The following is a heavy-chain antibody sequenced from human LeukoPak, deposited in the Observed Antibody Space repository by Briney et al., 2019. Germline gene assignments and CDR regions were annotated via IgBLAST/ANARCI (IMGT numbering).Heavy chain of an antibody. J-gene: IGHJ4*02. CDR1: GFTFSSYG. D-gene: IGHD2-15*01. CDR2: IWYDGSNK. CDR3: AKDGGWVAQGLFDY. Sequence: PGGSLRLSCAASGFTFSSYGMHWVRQDPGKGLEWVAVIWYDGSNKYYSDSVKGRFTISRDNSKNTLYLQMNSLRAEDTAVYYCAKDGGWVAQGLFDYWGQGTLVTVSS. V-gene: IGHV3-33*06.